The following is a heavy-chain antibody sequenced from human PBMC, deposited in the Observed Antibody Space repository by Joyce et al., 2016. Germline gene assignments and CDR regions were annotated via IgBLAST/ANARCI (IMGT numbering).Heavy chain of an antibody. J-gene: IGHJ4*02. CDR2: IKKDGSEK. Sequence: EVQLVESGGGLVQPGGSLRLSCAASGFTFTNYWMSWVRQGPGKGLEWVANIKKDGSEKYYVDSVKGLFTISRDNAKNSLYLQRNNLRADDTAVYYCARGGKFYYDSRGYPEDFWGQGILVTVSS. CDR1: GFTFTNYW. CDR3: ARGGKFYYDSRGYPEDF. V-gene: IGHV3-7*04. D-gene: IGHD3-22*01.